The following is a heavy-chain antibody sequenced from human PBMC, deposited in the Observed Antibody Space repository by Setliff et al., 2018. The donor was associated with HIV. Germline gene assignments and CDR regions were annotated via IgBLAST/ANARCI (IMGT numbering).Heavy chain of an antibody. V-gene: IGHV3-73*01. CDR3: ARLDYYDFDTPALPHY. CDR2: IRSEAKSYAT. CDR1: GFVFSVSA. D-gene: IGHD3-22*01. Sequence: GGSLRLSCAASGFVFSVSAIHWVRQASGKGLEWVGRIRSEAKSYATAYTASVKGRFTISRDDSKNMAYLQMNSLRVEDTAIYSCARLDYYDFDTPALPHYWGQGTLVTVSS. J-gene: IGHJ4*02.